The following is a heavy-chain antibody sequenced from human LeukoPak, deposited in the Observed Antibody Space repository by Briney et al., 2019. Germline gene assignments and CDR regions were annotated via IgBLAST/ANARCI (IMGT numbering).Heavy chain of an antibody. CDR3: AGGHIRWQGPYYFDY. CDR2: IYYGGTS. Sequence: SETLSLTCTVSGGSLTSSSYYWGWIRQPPGKGLEWIGSIYYGGTSYYNPSLKSRVTISVDTSKNQFSLKLSSVTAADTAVYYCAGGHIRWQGPYYFDYWGQGTLVTVSS. V-gene: IGHV4-39*07. D-gene: IGHD2-15*01. J-gene: IGHJ4*02. CDR1: GGSLTSSSYY.